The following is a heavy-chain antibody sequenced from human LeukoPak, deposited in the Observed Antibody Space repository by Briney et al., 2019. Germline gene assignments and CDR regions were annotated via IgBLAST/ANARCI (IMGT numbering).Heavy chain of an antibody. J-gene: IGHJ4*02. CDR3: AKFAAAIHSFDY. CDR2: ISGSGGST. Sequence: GGSLRLSCAASGFTFSSYGMHWVRQAPGKGLEWVAVISGSGGSTYYADSVKGRFTISRDNSKNTLYLQMNSLRAEDMAVYYCAKFAAAIHSFDYWGQGTLVTVSS. CDR1: GFTFSSYG. V-gene: IGHV3-23*01. D-gene: IGHD2-2*02.